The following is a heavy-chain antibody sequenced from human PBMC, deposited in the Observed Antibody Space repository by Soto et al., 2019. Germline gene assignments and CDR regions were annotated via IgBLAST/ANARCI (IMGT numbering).Heavy chain of an antibody. Sequence: QVQLVQSGAEVKKPGSSVKVSCKASGGTFSSYAISWVRQAPGQGLEWMGGIIPIFGTANYAQKFQGRVTMTEDEATSTAYMELSSLRSEDTAVDYCAGLAVARPHDQRHWYLDLWGRGTLVTVSS. D-gene: IGHD6-19*01. CDR2: IIPIFGTA. V-gene: IGHV1-69*01. J-gene: IGHJ2*01. CDR3: AGLAVARPHDQRHWYLDL. CDR1: GGTFSSYA.